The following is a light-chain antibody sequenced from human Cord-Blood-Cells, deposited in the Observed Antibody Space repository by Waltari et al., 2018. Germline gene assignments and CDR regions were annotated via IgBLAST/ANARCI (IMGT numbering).Light chain of an antibody. CDR2: DAA. J-gene: IGKJ4*01. Sequence: ANQLTQSPSSLAASVGDRVTTTCRASQGISRALAWYQQKPGKAPKLLIYDAASLESGVPARFSGNGSGSDCTLTISNLQPEDFATYYCQQFNSYPLTVGGGTKMESK. V-gene: IGKV1-13*02. CDR3: QQFNSYPLT. CDR1: QGISRA.